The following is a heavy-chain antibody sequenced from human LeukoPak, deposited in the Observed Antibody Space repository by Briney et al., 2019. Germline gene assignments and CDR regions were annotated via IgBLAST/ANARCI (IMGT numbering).Heavy chain of an antibody. Sequence: SETLSLTCAVYGGSFSGYYWSWIRQPPGKGLEWIGEINHSGSPNYNPSLKSRVTISVDTSKNQFSLKLGSVTAADTAVYYCAREGVGNYWGQGTLVTVSS. CDR3: AREGVGNY. CDR2: INHSGSP. D-gene: IGHD7-27*01. CDR1: GGSFSGYY. J-gene: IGHJ4*02. V-gene: IGHV4-34*01.